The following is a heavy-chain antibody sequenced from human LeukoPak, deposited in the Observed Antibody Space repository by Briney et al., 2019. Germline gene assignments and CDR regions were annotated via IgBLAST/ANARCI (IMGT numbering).Heavy chain of an antibody. Sequence: GGSLRLSCAASGFTFSDYYMSWIRQAPGKGLEWVSYISSSGSTIYYADSVKGRFTISGDNAKNSLYLQMNSLRAEDTAVYYCAIDYGSGSYLYYYGMDVWGQGTTVTVSS. CDR2: ISSSGSTI. CDR1: GFTFSDYY. CDR3: AIDYGSGSYLYYYGMDV. V-gene: IGHV3-11*01. J-gene: IGHJ6*02. D-gene: IGHD3-10*01.